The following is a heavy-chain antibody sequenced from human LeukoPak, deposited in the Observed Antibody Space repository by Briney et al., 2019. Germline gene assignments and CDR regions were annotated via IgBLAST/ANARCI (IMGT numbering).Heavy chain of an antibody. CDR3: ARDPKYGSGYPDAFDI. Sequence: SETLSLTCTVSGGSISSYYWSWIRQPPGKGLEWIGYIYYSGSTNYNPSLKSRVTISVDTSKNQFSLKLSSVTAADTAVYYCARDPKYGSGYPDAFDIWGQGTMVTVSS. V-gene: IGHV4-59*01. D-gene: IGHD3-22*01. J-gene: IGHJ3*02. CDR2: IYYSGST. CDR1: GGSISSYY.